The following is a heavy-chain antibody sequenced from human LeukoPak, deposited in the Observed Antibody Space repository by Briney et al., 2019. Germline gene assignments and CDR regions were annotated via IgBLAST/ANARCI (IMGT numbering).Heavy chain of an antibody. CDR1: GYTFTSYY. V-gene: IGHV1-2*02. D-gene: IGHD3-10*01. CDR3: AKSQYSFGSGSTRPLFDH. J-gene: IGHJ4*02. CDR2: INPNSGGT. Sequence: ASMKVSCKASGYTFTSYYMHWVRQAPGQGLEWMGWINPNSGGTYFAQSFEARVTLSRDTSINTAYMEMRGLTSDDTAIYYCAKSQYSFGSGSTRPLFDHWGQGTLVTVSS.